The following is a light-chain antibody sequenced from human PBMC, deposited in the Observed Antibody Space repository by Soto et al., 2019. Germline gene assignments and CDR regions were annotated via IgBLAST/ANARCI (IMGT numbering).Light chain of an antibody. V-gene: IGLV2-14*01. J-gene: IGLJ1*01. CDR2: EVS. CDR1: SSDVGGYNY. Sequence: QSALTQPASVSGSPGQSIPISCTGTSSDVGGYNYVSWYQQHPGKAPKLMIYEVSNRPSGGSNRFSGSKSGNTASLTISGLQAEDEADYYCSSYTSSSTPYVFGTGTKVTVL. CDR3: SSYTSSSTPYV.